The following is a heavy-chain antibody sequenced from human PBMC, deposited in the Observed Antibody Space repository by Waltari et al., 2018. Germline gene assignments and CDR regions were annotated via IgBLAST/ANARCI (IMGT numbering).Heavy chain of an antibody. D-gene: IGHD1-20*01. CDR2: LYSGGST. Sequence: EVQLVESGGSLIQPGRSLRLSCAASGFTVSGNYISWVRQAPGKGLEWVSSLYSGGSTYYADSVKGRFTISRDNSKNTLYLQMNSLRAEDTAVYYCARGLGGIAGSLGFWGQGTLVTVSS. CDR1: GFTVSGNY. J-gene: IGHJ4*02. V-gene: IGHV3-53*01. CDR3: ARGLGGIAGSLGF.